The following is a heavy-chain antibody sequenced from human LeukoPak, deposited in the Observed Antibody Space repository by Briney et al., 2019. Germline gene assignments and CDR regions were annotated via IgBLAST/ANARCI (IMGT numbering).Heavy chain of an antibody. V-gene: IGHV4-4*02. J-gene: IGHJ4*02. CDR3: ARCYYDSSGYLNFDY. Sequence: PSGTLSLTCAVSGGSISSSNWWSWVRQPPGKGLEWIGEIYHSGSTNYNPSLKSRVTISVDKSKNQFSLKLSSVTAADTAVYYCARCYYDSSGYLNFDYWGQGTLVTVSS. CDR1: GGSISSSNW. D-gene: IGHD3-22*01. CDR2: IYHSGST.